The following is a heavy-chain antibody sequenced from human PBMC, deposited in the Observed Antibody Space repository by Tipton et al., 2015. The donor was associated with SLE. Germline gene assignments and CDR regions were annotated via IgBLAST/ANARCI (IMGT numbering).Heavy chain of an antibody. Sequence: TLSLTCTVSGDSVSSTNYYWAWIRQPPGKGLEWVGTIFNTGTTYYNSSLKSRVTISVDTSKNQFSLKLSSVTAADTAVYYCARVARDGYKSGFDYWGQGTLVTVSS. J-gene: IGHJ4*02. D-gene: IGHD5-24*01. V-gene: IGHV4-39*07. CDR2: IFNTGTT. CDR3: ARVARDGYKSGFDY. CDR1: GDSVSSTNYY.